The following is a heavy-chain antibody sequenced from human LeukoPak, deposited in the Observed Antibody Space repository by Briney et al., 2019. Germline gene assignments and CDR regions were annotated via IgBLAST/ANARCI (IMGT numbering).Heavy chain of an antibody. CDR2: ISSNGIST. V-gene: IGHV3-64*01. D-gene: IGHD2-8*01. CDR3: VKWTNYYFVL. Sequence: PGGSLRLSCVVSGFSLSSHGMHWVRQAPGKGLEDVSAISSNGISTFYANSVKGRFTVSRDDSKNTVYLQMGSLRAEDMAVYYCVKWTNYYFVLWGRGTLVTVSS. CDR1: GFSLSSHG. J-gene: IGHJ2*01.